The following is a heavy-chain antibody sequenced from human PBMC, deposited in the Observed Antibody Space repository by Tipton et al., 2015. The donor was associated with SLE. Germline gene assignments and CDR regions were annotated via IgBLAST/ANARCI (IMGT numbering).Heavy chain of an antibody. CDR2: ISFSGST. Sequence: TLSLTCSVSDDSISNYYWSWIRQSPGKGLEWIGYISFSGSTNYNPSLKSRVAMSVDMSKNQFSLKLTSVTAADTAVYYCASGNPVMPLWGQGTLVTVSS. CDR1: DDSISNYY. J-gene: IGHJ4*02. V-gene: IGHV4-59*07. D-gene: IGHD1-1*01. CDR3: ASGNPVMPL.